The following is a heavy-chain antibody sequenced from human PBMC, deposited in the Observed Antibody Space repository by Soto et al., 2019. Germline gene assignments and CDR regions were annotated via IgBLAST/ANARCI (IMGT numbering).Heavy chain of an antibody. CDR1: GYTFTGYY. V-gene: IGHV1-2*04. CDR3: ARASGDYVKLFDS. J-gene: IGHJ4*02. Sequence: GASVKVSCKASGYTFTGYYMHWVRQAPGQRLERKGWINPNSGGTNYAQKLQGWVTMTRDTSISTAYMELSRLRSDDTAVYFWARASGDYVKLFDSWGQGPRVTVSS. D-gene: IGHD3-16*01. CDR2: INPNSGGT.